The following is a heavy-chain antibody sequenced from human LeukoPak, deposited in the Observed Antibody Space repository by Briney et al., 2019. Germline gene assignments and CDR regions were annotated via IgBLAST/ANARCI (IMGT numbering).Heavy chain of an antibody. D-gene: IGHD3-10*01. J-gene: IGHJ5*02. CDR1: GFTFTNYD. CDR2: TNPVTGNT. CDR3: VRDGEGIAISVNYWFDP. Sequence: ASVKVSCEASGFTFTNYDINWVRQTTGQGLEWMGWTNPVTGNTGYARQFQGRITMTRDTSTSTAYMELRSLKSEDTAVYYCVRDGEGIAISVNYWFDPWGQGTLVTVSS. V-gene: IGHV1-8*01.